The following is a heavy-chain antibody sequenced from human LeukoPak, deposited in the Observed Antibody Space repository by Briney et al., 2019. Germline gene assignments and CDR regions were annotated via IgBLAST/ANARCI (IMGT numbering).Heavy chain of an antibody. CDR2: IYYSGST. CDR3: AGGSRKYSSSSLRYFDL. CDR1: GGSISSYY. D-gene: IGHD6-6*01. Sequence: SETLSLTCTVSGGSISSYYWSWIRQPPGKGLEWIGYIYYSGSTNYNPSLKSRVTISVDTSKNQFSLKLSSVTAADTAVYYCAGGSRKYSSSSLRYFDLWGRGTLVTVSS. V-gene: IGHV4-59*01. J-gene: IGHJ2*01.